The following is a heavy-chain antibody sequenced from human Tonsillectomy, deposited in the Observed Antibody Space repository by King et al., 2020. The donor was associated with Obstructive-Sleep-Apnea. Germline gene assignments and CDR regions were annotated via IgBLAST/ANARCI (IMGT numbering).Heavy chain of an antibody. Sequence: VQLVESGGGLVQPGGSLRVSCAASGFTFSNYAMIWVRQAPGKGLEWVSGIGSSAGSTYSTYYADSVKGRFTISRDNSKNTLYLQMNRLRAEETAIYYCARGIAAAGDYWGQGTLVTVSS. CDR2: IGSSAGSTYST. CDR1: GFTFSNYA. V-gene: IGHV3-23*04. D-gene: IGHD6-13*01. J-gene: IGHJ4*02. CDR3: ARGIAAAGDY.